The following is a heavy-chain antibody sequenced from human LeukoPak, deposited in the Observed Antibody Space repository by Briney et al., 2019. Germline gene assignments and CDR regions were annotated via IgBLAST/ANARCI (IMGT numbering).Heavy chain of an antibody. D-gene: IGHD6-6*01. V-gene: IGHV3-33*01. J-gene: IGHJ6*03. Sequence: GGSLRLSCATSGFTFSGYGMHWVRQAPGKGLEWVTVIWSDGSNKYYADSVKGRFTISRDNSKNTLYLQINSLRAEDTAVYYCARGGSSSSLSGYYYYYMDVWGKGTTVTVSS. CDR2: IWSDGSNK. CDR1: GFTFSGYG. CDR3: ARGGSSSSLSGYYYYYMDV.